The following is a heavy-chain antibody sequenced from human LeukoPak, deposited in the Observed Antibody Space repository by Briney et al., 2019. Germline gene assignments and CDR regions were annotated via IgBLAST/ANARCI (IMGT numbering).Heavy chain of an antibody. Sequence: PSETLSLTCAVSGYSISSGYYWGWIRQPPGKGLEWIGSIYHSGSTYYNPSLKSRVTISVDTSKNQFSLKLSSVTAADTAVYYCARLFPFRPTTTVTSAHFDYWGQGTLVTVSS. CDR1: GYSISSGYY. CDR2: IYHSGST. J-gene: IGHJ4*02. CDR3: ARLFPFRPTTTVTSAHFDY. D-gene: IGHD4-11*01. V-gene: IGHV4-38-2*01.